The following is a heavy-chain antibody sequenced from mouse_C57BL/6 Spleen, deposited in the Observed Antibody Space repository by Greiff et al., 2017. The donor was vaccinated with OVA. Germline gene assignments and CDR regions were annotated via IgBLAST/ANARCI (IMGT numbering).Heavy chain of an antibody. V-gene: IGHV3-5*01. Sequence: EVKLVESGPGLVKPSQTVFLTCTVTGISITTGNYRWSWIRQFPGNKLEWIGYIYYSGTITYNPSHTSRTTTTSETPKNQFFLEMNSLTAADTATYYCARAGTFGDCYLWYFDVWGTGTPVTVSS. D-gene: IGHD2-3*01. CDR2: IYYSGTI. J-gene: IGHJ1*03. CDR3: ARAGTFGDCYLWYFDV. CDR1: GISITTGNYR.